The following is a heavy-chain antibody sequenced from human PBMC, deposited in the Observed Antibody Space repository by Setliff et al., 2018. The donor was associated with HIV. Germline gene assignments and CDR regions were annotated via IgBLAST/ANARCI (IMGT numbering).Heavy chain of an antibody. CDR3: ARDREYCSSTSCPIGGWYFDL. J-gene: IGHJ2*01. CDR2: IIPIFGTA. D-gene: IGHD2-2*01. Sequence: SVKVSCKASGGTFSSYAISWVRQAPGQGLAWMGGIIPIFGTANYAQKFQGRVTITADKSTSTAYMELSSLKSEDTAVYYCARDREYCSSTSCPIGGWYFDLWGRGTLVTVSS. V-gene: IGHV1-69*06. CDR1: GGTFSSYA.